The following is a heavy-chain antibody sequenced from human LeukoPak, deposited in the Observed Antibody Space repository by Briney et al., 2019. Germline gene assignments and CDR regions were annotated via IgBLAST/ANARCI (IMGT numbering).Heavy chain of an antibody. V-gene: IGHV1-46*01. CDR1: GYTFTSYY. CDR3: ARDQVNPDRAFDI. J-gene: IGHJ3*02. D-gene: IGHD3-22*01. CDR2: INPSGGST. Sequence: ASVKVSCKASGYTFTSYYMHWVRQAPGQGLEWMGIINPSGGSTSYAQKFQGRVTMTRDMSTSTVYMELSSLRSEDTAVYYCARDQVNPDRAFDIWGQGTMATVSS.